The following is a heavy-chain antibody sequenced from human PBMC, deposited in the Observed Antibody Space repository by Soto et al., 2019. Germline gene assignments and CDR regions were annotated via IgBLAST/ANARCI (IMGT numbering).Heavy chain of an antibody. D-gene: IGHD4-17*01. J-gene: IGHJ5*02. V-gene: IGHV1-18*01. CDR2: ISAYNGNT. Sequence: ASVKVSCKASGYTFTSYGISWVRQAPGQGLEWMGWISAYNGNTNYAQKLQGRVTMTTDTSTSTAYMELRSLRSDDTAVYYCARLRLYHGYVDPWGQGALVTVSS. CDR3: ARLRLYHGYVDP. CDR1: GYTFTSYG.